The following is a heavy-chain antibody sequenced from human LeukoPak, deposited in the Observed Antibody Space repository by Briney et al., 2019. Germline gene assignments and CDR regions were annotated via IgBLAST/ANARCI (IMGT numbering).Heavy chain of an antibody. CDR3: AREMCSGGSCYSYDAFDI. Sequence: SETLSPTCTVSGGSISSYYWSWIRQPPGKGLEWIGYIYYSGSTNYNPSLKSRVTISVDTSKNQFSLKLSSVTAADTAVYYCAREMCSGGSCYSYDAFDIWGQGTMVTVSS. J-gene: IGHJ3*02. CDR1: GGSISSYY. D-gene: IGHD2-15*01. V-gene: IGHV4-59*01. CDR2: IYYSGST.